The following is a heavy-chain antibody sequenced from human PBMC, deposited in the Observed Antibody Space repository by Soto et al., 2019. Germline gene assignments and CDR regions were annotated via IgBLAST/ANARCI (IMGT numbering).Heavy chain of an antibody. V-gene: IGHV2-5*02. CDR3: AHGMELIGSIAATATIWFDP. D-gene: IGHD6-13*01. CDR2: IYLDDDK. CDR1: GFSLSTSGVG. Sequence: QITLKESGPTRVKPTQTLTLTCTFSGFSLSTSGVGVGWIRQPPGKALEWLALIYLDDDKSYSPSLKSRLTIDQDTYKNQVVLTKTNMDPVDTATYYCAHGMELIGSIAATATIWFDPWGQGTLVTVSS. J-gene: IGHJ5*02.